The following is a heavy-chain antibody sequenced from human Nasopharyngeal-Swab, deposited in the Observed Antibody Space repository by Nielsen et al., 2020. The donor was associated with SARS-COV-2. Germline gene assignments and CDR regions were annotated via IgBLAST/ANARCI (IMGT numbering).Heavy chain of an antibody. CDR3: ASLLVVGATDIDC. V-gene: IGHV3-23*01. D-gene: IGHD2-15*01. CDR2: ISGSGGST. Sequence: VRQAPGKGLEWVSAISGSGGSTYYADSVKGRFTISRDSAESSLYLQMNSLGAEDTAVYYCASLLVVGATDIDCWGQGTQVTVSS. J-gene: IGHJ4*02.